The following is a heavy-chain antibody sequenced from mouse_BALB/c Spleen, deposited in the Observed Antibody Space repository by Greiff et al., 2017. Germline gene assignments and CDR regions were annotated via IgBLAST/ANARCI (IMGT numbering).Heavy chain of an antibody. CDR3: AVRGYFDY. V-gene: IGHV1-74*04. J-gene: IGHJ2*01. CDR2: IDPSDSET. Sequence: LVESGPQLVRPGASVKISCKASGYSFTSYWMHWVKQRPGQGLEWIGMIDPSDSETRLNQKFKDKATLTVDKSSSTAYMQLSSPTSEDSAVYYCAVRGYFDYWGQGTTLTVSS. CDR1: GYSFTSYW.